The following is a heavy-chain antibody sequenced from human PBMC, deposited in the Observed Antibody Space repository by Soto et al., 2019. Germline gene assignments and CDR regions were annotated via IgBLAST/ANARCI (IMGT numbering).Heavy chain of an antibody. D-gene: IGHD2-21*02. V-gene: IGHV4-4*07. J-gene: IGHJ4*02. CDR1: GVSVRSYT. CDR3: ARDGMTTGDT. Sequence: PSETLSLTCIVSGVSVRSYTWSWVRQPANKGLEWIGRVFSSVSATYNPSLTSRVSISMDTPENRISLKLDSVTAAGAGAYFCARDGMTTGDTWGPGTLVTVSS. CDR2: VFSSVSA.